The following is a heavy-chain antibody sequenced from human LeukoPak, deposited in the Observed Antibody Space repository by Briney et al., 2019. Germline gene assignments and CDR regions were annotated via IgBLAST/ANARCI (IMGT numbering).Heavy chain of an antibody. CDR1: GFTFSRYD. CDR2: IAYDESRQ. J-gene: IGHJ4*02. Sequence: GGSLRLSCAASGFTFSRYDMHWVRQAPGKGLEWVTFIAYDESRQHFIDSVKGRFTISRDNSKNTLFLQMSGLRPEDTAVYYCAFSSSSDYWGQGTLVTVSS. D-gene: IGHD6-6*01. V-gene: IGHV3-30*04. CDR3: AFSSSSDY.